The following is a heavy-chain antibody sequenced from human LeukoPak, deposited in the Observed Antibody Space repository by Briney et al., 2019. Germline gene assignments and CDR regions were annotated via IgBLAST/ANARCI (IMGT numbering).Heavy chain of an antibody. CDR3: ARVRGQDWYFDL. J-gene: IGHJ2*01. V-gene: IGHV3-48*02. Sequence: PGGSLRLSCAASGFSFSTYSMDWVRQAPGKGLEWVSYIRSNSATIYYADSVKGRFTISRDNARNSLYLQMNSLRDEDTAVYYCARVRGQDWYFDLWGRGTLVTVSS. CDR1: GFSFSTYS. D-gene: IGHD1-26*01. CDR2: IRSNSATI.